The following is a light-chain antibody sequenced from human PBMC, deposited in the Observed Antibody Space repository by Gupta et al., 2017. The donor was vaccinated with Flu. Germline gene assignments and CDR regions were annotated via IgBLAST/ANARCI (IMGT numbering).Light chain of an antibody. V-gene: IGLV3-21*02. CDR1: HLGSKT. CDR3: QVWDSSSDLVV. J-gene: IGLJ2*01. CDR2: DDS. Sequence: SYVLTQPPSVSVAPGQTAKITCGGDHLGSKTVHWYQQKPGQAPVLVLYDDSDRPSGIPERFSGSNSGDTATLTISSVEAGDAADYYCQVWDSSSDLVVFGGGTKLTVL.